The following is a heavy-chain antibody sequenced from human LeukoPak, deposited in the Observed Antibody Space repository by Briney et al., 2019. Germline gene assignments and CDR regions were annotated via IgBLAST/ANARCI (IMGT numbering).Heavy chain of an antibody. Sequence: ASVKVSCKASGYTFTGYYMHWVRQAPGQGLEWMGWINPNSGGTNYAQKFQGRVTMTRDTSTSTAYMELSRLRSDDPAVYYCARVRGASGSYSSGWFDPWGQGTLVTVSS. D-gene: IGHD1-26*01. CDR3: ARVRGASGSYSSGWFDP. J-gene: IGHJ5*02. CDR1: GYTFTGYY. V-gene: IGHV1-2*02. CDR2: INPNSGGT.